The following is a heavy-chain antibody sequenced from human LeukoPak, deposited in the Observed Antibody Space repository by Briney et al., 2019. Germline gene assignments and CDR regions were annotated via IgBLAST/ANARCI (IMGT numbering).Heavy chain of an antibody. CDR2: ISYDGSDE. CDR3: ARGGGTAVTGTVIDF. D-gene: IGHD1-1*01. V-gene: IGHV3-33*05. J-gene: IGHJ4*02. Sequence: GGSLRLSCAASEFIFSKYGMHWIRQAPAKGLEWVAVISYDGSDEYYADSVKGRFAISRDNSKSTLYLQMNSLRVEDTAVYYCARGGGTAVTGTVIDFWGQGTLVTVSS. CDR1: EFIFSKYG.